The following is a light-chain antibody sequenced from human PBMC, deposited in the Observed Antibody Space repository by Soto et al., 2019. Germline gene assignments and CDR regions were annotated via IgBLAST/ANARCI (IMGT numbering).Light chain of an antibody. J-gene: IGKJ1*01. Sequence: DILMTQSPYTLSVSLGERATLSCRASQSVDSYLAWYQQRPGQSPRLLIYGVSTRATGVSARFSGSGSGTEFTLTITSLQSEDYEVYYCQQYNTWPRTFGQGTKVDIK. V-gene: IGKV3-15*01. CDR2: GVS. CDR1: QSVDSY. CDR3: QQYNTWPRT.